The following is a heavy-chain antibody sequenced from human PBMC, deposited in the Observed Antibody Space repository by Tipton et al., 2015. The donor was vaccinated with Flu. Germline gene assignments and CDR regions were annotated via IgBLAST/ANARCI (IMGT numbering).Heavy chain of an antibody. CDR2: VSRTGST. D-gene: IGHD4-11*01. J-gene: IGHJ5*02. V-gene: IGHV4-38-2*02. CDR3: ARRDYSNYVSDPKSWFDP. CDR1: GVSISSDFY. Sequence: TLSLTCTVSGVSISSDFYWAWLRQFPGKGLEWIGTVSRTGSTIYNPSLKSRVTISIDTSKNQFSLNMRSVTAADMAVYYCARRDYSNYVSDPKSWFDPWGQGTLVAVSS.